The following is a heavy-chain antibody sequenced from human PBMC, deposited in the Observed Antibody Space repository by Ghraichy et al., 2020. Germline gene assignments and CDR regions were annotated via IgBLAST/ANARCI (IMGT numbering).Heavy chain of an antibody. CDR2: IYYSGST. V-gene: IGHV4-61*01. D-gene: IGHD6-13*01. J-gene: IGHJ3*02. Sequence: SETLSLTCTVSGGSVSSGSYYWSWIRQPPGKGLEWIGYIYYSGSTNYNPSLKSRVTISVDTSKNQFSLKLSSVTAADTAVYYCARGGALWGLLGSSSWPDAFDIWGQGTMVTVSS. CDR3: ARGGALWGLLGSSSWPDAFDI. CDR1: GGSVSSGSYY.